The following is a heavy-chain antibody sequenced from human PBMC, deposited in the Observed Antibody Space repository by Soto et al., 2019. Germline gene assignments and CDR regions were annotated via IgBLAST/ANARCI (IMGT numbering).Heavy chain of an antibody. CDR3: VRMVGVVTSYYFDY. CDR2: IYRDGST. D-gene: IGHD3-3*01. V-gene: IGHV3-66*01. Sequence: GGSLRLSCGASGLTVSRNYLSWVRQAPGKGLEWVSLIYRDGSTYYADSVKGRFTISRDNSKNTLYLQMNSLRAEDTAVYYCVRMVGVVTSYYFDYWGQGTLVTVSS. CDR1: GLTVSRNY. J-gene: IGHJ4*02.